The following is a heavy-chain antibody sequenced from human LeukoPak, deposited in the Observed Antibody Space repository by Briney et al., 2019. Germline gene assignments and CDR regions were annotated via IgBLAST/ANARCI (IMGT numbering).Heavy chain of an antibody. CDR1: GYTFTSYY. D-gene: IGHD6-19*01. J-gene: IGHJ5*02. CDR3: ARDGGYSSGWYVRENWFDP. Sequence: ASVKVSCKASGYTFTSYYMHWVRQAPGQGLEWMGIINPSGGSTSYAQKFQGRVTMTRDMSTSTAYMELRSLRSDDTAVYYCARDGGYSSGWYVRENWFDPWGQGTLVTVSS. V-gene: IGHV1-46*01. CDR2: INPSGGST.